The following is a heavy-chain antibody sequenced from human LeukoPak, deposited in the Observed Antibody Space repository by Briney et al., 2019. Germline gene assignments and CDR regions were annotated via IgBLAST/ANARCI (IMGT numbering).Heavy chain of an antibody. CDR3: ARDLGYYDSSGYYRDY. CDR2: ISFSGSTI. CDR1: GFIFSDYY. D-gene: IGHD3-22*01. J-gene: IGHJ4*02. Sequence: GGSLRLSCAASGFIFSDYYMSWIRQAPGKGLEWVSYISFSGSTIYYADSVKGRFTISRDNAKNSVYLQMNSLRAEDTAVYYCARDLGYYDSSGYYRDYWGQGTLVTVSS. V-gene: IGHV3-11*04.